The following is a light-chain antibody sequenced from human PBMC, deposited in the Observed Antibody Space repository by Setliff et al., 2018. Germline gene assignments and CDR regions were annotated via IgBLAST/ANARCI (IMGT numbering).Light chain of an antibody. CDR1: SSDVGGYNY. CDR3: CSCTSNITPYV. J-gene: IGLJ1*01. V-gene: IGLV2-14*03. Sequence: SALTQPASVSGSPGQSITISCTGTSSDVGGYNYVSWYQQHPDKAPKLLIYDVSNRPSGVSSRFSGSKSGNTASLTISGLHAEDEADYFCCSCTSNITPYVFGTGTKITVL. CDR2: DVS.